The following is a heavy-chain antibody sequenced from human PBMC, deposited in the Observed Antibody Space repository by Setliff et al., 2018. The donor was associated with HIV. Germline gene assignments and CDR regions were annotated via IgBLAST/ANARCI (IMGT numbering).Heavy chain of an antibody. CDR1: GYMFIAYG. J-gene: IGHJ5*02. D-gene: IGHD5-12*01. Sequence: SCKTSGYMFIAYGMSWVRQAPGKGLEWVGRIKSKTDGGTTDYAAPVKGRFTISRDDSKTTLYLQMNSLKTEDTAVYYCTTEDPWLRFGHWGQGTLVTVSS. V-gene: IGHV3-15*01. CDR3: TTEDPWLRFGH. CDR2: IKSKTDGGTT.